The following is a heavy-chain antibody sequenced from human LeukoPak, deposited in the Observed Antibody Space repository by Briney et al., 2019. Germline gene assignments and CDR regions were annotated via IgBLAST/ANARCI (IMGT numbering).Heavy chain of an antibody. Sequence: SEALSLTCTVSGGSISSSYWSWLRQPPGKGLEWIGYIYYTGSTTYNPSLKSRVTISVDTSKNQFSLKLRSVTAADTAVYYCAKVASYYFDSSGYSNFDYWGQGTLVTVSS. V-gene: IGHV4-59*01. J-gene: IGHJ4*02. CDR2: IYYTGST. CDR3: AKVASYYFDSSGYSNFDY. CDR1: GGSISSSY. D-gene: IGHD3-22*01.